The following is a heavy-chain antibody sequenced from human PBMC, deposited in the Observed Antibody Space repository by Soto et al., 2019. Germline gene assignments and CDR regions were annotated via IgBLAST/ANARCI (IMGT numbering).Heavy chain of an antibody. CDR3: ARDPGPVTTPRFDY. CDR1: GFTFSSYS. V-gene: IGHV3-21*01. Sequence: GGSLRLSCAASGFTFSSYSMNWVRQAPGKGLEWVSSISSSSSYIYYADSVKGRFTISRDNAKNSLYLQMNSLRAEDTAVYYCARDPGPVTTPRFDYWGQGTLVTVSS. J-gene: IGHJ4*02. D-gene: IGHD1-1*01. CDR2: ISSSSSYI.